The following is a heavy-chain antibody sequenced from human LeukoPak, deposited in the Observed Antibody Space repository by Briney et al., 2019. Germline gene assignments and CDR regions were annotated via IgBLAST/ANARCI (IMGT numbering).Heavy chain of an antibody. CDR2: ISYDGSNK. Sequence: GGSLRLSCVASGFTFSSYGMHWVRQAPGKGLEWVAVISYDGSNKYYADSVKGRFTISRDNSKNTLYLQMNSLRAEDTAVYYCARVWFGELFSDYWGQGTLVTVSS. V-gene: IGHV3-30*03. J-gene: IGHJ4*02. CDR1: GFTFSSYG. D-gene: IGHD3-10*01. CDR3: ARVWFGELFSDY.